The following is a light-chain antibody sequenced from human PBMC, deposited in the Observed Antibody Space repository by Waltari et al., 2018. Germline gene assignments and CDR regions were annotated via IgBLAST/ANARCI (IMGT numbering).Light chain of an antibody. CDR2: DAS. CDR3: QQYGSSPLT. CDR1: QSVSSNY. Sequence: EIVLPQSPGTLSLSPGERATLSCRATQSVSSNYLAWYQQKPGQAPRLLIYDASNRATGIPDRFSGSGSGTDFTLTISRLEPEDFAVYYCQQYGSSPLTFGGGTKVEIK. J-gene: IGKJ4*01. V-gene: IGKV3-20*01.